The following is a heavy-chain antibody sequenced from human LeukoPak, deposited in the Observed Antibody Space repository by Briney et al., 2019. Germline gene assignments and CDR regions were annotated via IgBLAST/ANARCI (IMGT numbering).Heavy chain of an antibody. J-gene: IGHJ3*02. Sequence: KHGESLKISCKGSGYSFTSYWISWVRQMPGKGLEWMGRIDPSDSYTNYSPSFQGHVTISADKSISTAYLQWSSLKASDTAMYYCARRVKLGYCSSTSCFTLPDAFDIWGQGTMVTVSS. D-gene: IGHD2-2*02. CDR2: IDPSDSYT. V-gene: IGHV5-10-1*01. CDR1: GYSFTSYW. CDR3: ARRVKLGYCSSTSCFTLPDAFDI.